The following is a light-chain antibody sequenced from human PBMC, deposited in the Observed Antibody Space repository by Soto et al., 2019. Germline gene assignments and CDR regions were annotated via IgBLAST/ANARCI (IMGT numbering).Light chain of an antibody. CDR2: AAS. J-gene: IGKJ4*01. Sequence: DIQLTQSPSFLSASVGDRVTITCRASQGISSYLAWYQQKPGKAPKLLIYAASTLQSGVPSRFSGSGSGTEFPLTLSSLQPEDFATYYCQQLNSYPLTFGGGTKVEIK. CDR3: QQLNSYPLT. V-gene: IGKV1-9*01. CDR1: QGISSY.